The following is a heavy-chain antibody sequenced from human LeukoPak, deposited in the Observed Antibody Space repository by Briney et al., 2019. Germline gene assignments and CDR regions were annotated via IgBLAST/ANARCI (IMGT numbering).Heavy chain of an antibody. CDR2: ISGSGGSA. D-gene: IGHD4-4*01. J-gene: IGHJ4*02. CDR3: AEELSVRNQFDY. Sequence: GGSLRLSCAASGFTFSSYAMSWVRQAPGKGLEWVSAISGSGGSAYYADSVKGRFTISRDNSKNTLYLQMNSLRAEDTAVYYCAEELSVRNQFDYWGQGTLVTVSS. V-gene: IGHV3-23*01. CDR1: GFTFSSYA.